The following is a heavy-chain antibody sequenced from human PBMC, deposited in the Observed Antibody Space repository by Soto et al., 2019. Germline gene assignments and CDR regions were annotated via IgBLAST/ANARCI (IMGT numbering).Heavy chain of an antibody. Sequence: QVQLVQSGDEVKKPGASVKVSCKASGYIFVNYGIACVLQAPGQGLEWMGWISPYNGNTHYATKVQGRLTMTTDTSTSTAYMDLGSLTSDDTAVYYCAMVDNYVTPTPQDVWGQGTTVTVSS. CDR1: GYIFVNYG. CDR3: AMVDNYVTPTPQDV. V-gene: IGHV1-18*01. D-gene: IGHD3-16*01. CDR2: ISPYNGNT. J-gene: IGHJ6*02.